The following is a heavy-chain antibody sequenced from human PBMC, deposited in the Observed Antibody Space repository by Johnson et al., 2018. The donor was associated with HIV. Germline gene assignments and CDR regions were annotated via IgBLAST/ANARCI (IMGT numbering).Heavy chain of an antibody. CDR3: AKVGSGYSSSS. Sequence: VQLVESGGGLIQPGGSLRLSCAASGFTVSSNYMSWVCQAPGKGLEWVSVIYSGGSTYYADSVKGRFTISRDNSKNTLYLQMNRLRAEDTAVYYCAKVGSGYSSSSWGQGTMVTVSS. D-gene: IGHD6-13*01. CDR1: GFTVSSNY. J-gene: IGHJ3*01. V-gene: IGHV3-53*01. CDR2: IYSGGST.